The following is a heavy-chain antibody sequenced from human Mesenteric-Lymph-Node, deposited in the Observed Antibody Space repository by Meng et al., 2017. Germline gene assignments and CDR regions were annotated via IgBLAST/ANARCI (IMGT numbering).Heavy chain of an antibody. Sequence: GESLKISCAASGFTFSSYAMSWVRQAPGKGLEWVSAISGSGGSTYYADSVKGRFTISRDNSKNTLYLQMNSLRAEDTAVYYCAKDGGYCGGGCYLGFIYWGQGTLVTVSS. CDR3: AKDGGYCGGGCYLGFIY. J-gene: IGHJ4*02. V-gene: IGHV3-23*01. CDR1: GFTFSSYA. CDR2: ISGSGGST. D-gene: IGHD2-21*02.